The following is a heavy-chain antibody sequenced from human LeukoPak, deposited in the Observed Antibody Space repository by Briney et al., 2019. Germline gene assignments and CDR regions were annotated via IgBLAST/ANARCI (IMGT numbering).Heavy chain of an antibody. J-gene: IGHJ5*02. Sequence: SVKVSCKASGGTFSSYAISWVRQAPGQGLEWMGRIIPIFGIANYAQKFQGRVTITADKSTSTAYMELSSLRSEDTAVYYCARERGEQLWNSFDPCGQGTLVTVSS. CDR1: GGTFSSYA. CDR3: ARERGEQLWNSFDP. V-gene: IGHV1-69*04. D-gene: IGHD5-18*01. CDR2: IIPIFGIA.